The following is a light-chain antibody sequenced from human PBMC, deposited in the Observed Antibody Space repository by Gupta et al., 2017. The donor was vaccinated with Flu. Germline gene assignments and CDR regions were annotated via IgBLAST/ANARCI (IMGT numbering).Light chain of an antibody. CDR3: QQRSSWPYT. Sequence: EVVLTQSPATLSLSPGERATLSCRASQTISTYLAWYQQKPGQPPSLLIYDTSNRAPGIPARFNGSGSGADFTLTISSLEPEDFAVYYCQQRSSWPYTFGQGTKLEI. CDR1: QTISTY. CDR2: DTS. V-gene: IGKV3-11*01. J-gene: IGKJ2*01.